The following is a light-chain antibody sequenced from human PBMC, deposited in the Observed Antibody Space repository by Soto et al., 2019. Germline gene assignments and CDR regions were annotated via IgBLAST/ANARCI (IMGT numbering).Light chain of an antibody. CDR1: QSIGNY. V-gene: IGKV1-39*01. Sequence: DIQMIQSPSSLSASVGDRVTITCRASQSIGNYLSWYQQKPGKAPTLLIHVASTLLSGVPSRFSGSGSGTDFTLAISRLQPEDFAAYYCQQSSGTPQTFGGGTRVEIK. CDR2: VAS. J-gene: IGKJ4*01. CDR3: QQSSGTPQT.